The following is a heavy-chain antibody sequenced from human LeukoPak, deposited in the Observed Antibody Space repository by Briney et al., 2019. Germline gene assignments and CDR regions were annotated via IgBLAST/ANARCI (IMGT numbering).Heavy chain of an antibody. CDR1: GGSISSYY. Sequence: SETLSLTCTVSGGSISSYYWSWIRQPPGKGLEWIGYIYYSGSTNYNPSLKSRVTISVDTSKNQFSLKLSSVTAADAAVYYCARGQWLPVFDFWGQGTLVTVSS. V-gene: IGHV4-59*01. D-gene: IGHD3-22*01. CDR2: IYYSGST. CDR3: ARGQWLPVFDF. J-gene: IGHJ4*02.